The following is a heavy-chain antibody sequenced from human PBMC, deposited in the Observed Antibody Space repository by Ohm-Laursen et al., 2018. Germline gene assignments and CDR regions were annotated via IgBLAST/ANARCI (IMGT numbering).Heavy chain of an antibody. CDR2: INSDGTTT. J-gene: IGHJ4*02. CDR1: GLAFSVSW. Sequence: SLRLSCTASGLAFSVSWMHWVRQVPGEGLVWVSHINSDGTTTTYADSVKGRFTISRDNSKNTLYLQMNSLRAEDTAVYYCAKDPVAAAGKAEFDYWGQGTLVTVSS. V-gene: IGHV3-74*03. CDR3: AKDPVAAAGKAEFDY. D-gene: IGHD6-13*01.